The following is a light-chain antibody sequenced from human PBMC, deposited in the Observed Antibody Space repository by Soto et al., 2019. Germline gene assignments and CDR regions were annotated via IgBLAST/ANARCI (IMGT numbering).Light chain of an antibody. CDR2: GAS. V-gene: IGKV3-20*01. CDR3: QHYGSSPPYT. Sequence: IVLTQSPGTLSLSPGERATLSCRTSQSINSAYLAWYQKKPGQAPRLLIYGASNRAAGIPDRFGGGGSGTDFTLTLSSLEPEDFAVYFCQHYGSSPPYTFGQGTKLEIK. CDR1: QSINSAY. J-gene: IGKJ2*01.